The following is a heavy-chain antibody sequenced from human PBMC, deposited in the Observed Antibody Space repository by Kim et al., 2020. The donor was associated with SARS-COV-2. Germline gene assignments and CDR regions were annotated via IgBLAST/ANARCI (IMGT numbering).Heavy chain of an antibody. CDR3: ARVSGITIFGVVITGPFDY. J-gene: IGHJ4*02. Sequence: SETLSLTCTVSGGSISSGGYYWSWIRQHPGKGLEWIGYIYYSGSTYYNPSLKSRVTISVDTSKNQFSLKLSSVTAADTAVYYCARVSGITIFGVVITGPFDYWGQGTRVTVSS. CDR2: IYYSGST. V-gene: IGHV4-31*03. D-gene: IGHD3-3*01. CDR1: GGSISSGGYY.